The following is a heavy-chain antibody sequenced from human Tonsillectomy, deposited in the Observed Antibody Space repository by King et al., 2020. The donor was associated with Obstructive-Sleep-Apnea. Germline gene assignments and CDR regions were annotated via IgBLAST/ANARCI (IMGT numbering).Heavy chain of an antibody. CDR3: ARQRPQDYRGNEAFDY. CDR1: GLIFTNYW. Sequence: VQLVQSGTEVKKPGESLKISCKGYGLIFTNYWIGWVRQMPGKGLEWMGIIYPGDSDTRYSPSFQSQVTISADKSISTAYLQWSSLEASDTALYYCARQRPQDYRGNEAFDYWGQGTLVAVSS. CDR2: IYPGDSDT. J-gene: IGHJ4*02. V-gene: IGHV5-51*01. D-gene: IGHD4-23*01.